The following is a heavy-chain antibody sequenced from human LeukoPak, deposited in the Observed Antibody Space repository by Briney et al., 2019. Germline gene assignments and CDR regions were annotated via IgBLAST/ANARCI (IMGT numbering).Heavy chain of an antibody. Sequence: PSETLSLTCTVSGGSISSSSYYCGWIRQPPGKGREWIGSIYYSGSTYYNPSLKSRVTISVDTSKNQFSLQLSSVTAADTAVYYCARLAPYYYDSSGYPWGQGTLVTVSS. V-gene: IGHV4-39*01. CDR1: GGSISSSSYY. D-gene: IGHD3-22*01. CDR3: ARLAPYYYDSSGYP. J-gene: IGHJ5*02. CDR2: IYYSGST.